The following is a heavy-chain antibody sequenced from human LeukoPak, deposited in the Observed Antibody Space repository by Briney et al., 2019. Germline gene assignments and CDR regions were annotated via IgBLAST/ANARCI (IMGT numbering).Heavy chain of an antibody. V-gene: IGHV4-59*01. Sequence: PSETLSLTCTVSGGSISSYYWSWIRQPPGKGLEWIGYISYSGSTNYNPSLKSRVTISVDTSKNQLSLKLTSVTAADTAVYYCARDPTAAAGSLDYWGQGILVTVSS. CDR3: ARDPTAAAGSLDY. CDR1: GGSISSYY. D-gene: IGHD6-13*01. CDR2: ISYSGST. J-gene: IGHJ4*02.